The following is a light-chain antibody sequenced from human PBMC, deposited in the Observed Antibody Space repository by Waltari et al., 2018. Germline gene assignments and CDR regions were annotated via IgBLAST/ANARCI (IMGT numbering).Light chain of an antibody. CDR2: GKE. V-gene: IGLV3-19*01. CDR3: SSRNGRASQVV. J-gene: IGLJ2*01. CDR1: RLRKSY. Sequence: SSGLTQDTAVSVALGQTIRIQCRRDRLRKSYARWYKVKTGQAPVLVMFGKEKRPSVVPDRISGESSETTSSLIITGAQAEDEADYYCSSRNGRASQVVFAGGTKVTVL.